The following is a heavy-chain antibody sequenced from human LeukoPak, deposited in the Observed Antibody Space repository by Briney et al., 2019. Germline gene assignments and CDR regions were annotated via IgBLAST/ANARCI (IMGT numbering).Heavy chain of an antibody. J-gene: IGHJ4*02. CDR2: INPNSGGT. Sequence: ASVKVSCKASGYTFTGYYMHWVRQAPGQGLEWMGWINPNSGGTNYAQKFQGRVTMTRDTSISTAYMGLSRLRSDDTAVYYCARVPDIVVVVAATPVSDYWGQGTLVTVSS. V-gene: IGHV1-2*02. D-gene: IGHD2-15*01. CDR1: GYTFTGYY. CDR3: ARVPDIVVVVAATPVSDY.